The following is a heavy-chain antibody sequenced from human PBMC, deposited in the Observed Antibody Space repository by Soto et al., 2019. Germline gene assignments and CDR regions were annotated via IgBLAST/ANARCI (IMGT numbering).Heavy chain of an antibody. CDR2: IKKDGSEK. J-gene: IGHJ6*02. D-gene: IGHD3-3*02. CDR3: AAILGMDV. CDR1: GCPFSNYW. Sequence: EVQLVESGGGLVQPGGSLRLSCAVSGCPFSNYWMSWVRQAPGKGLEWVANIKKDGSEKYYVDSVKGRFIISRDNGKQSLYLQMNDLRAEDTAVYYCAAILGMDVWGQGTTVTVSS. V-gene: IGHV3-7*05.